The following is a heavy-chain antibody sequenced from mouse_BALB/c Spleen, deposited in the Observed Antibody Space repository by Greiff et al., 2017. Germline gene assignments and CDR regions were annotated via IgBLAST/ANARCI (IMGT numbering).Heavy chain of an antibody. V-gene: IGHV1-54*01. CDR1: GYAFNNYL. J-gene: IGHJ3*01. Sequence: VQLQQSGAELVRPGTSVKVSCKASGYAFNNYLLEWVKPRPGQGLEWIGVIHPGSGGTNYNEKFKGKATLTADKSSSTAYMQLSSLTSDDSAVYFCAKRYDAGFAYWGQGTLVTVSA. CDR3: AKRYDAGFAY. D-gene: IGHD2-14*01. CDR2: IHPGSGGT.